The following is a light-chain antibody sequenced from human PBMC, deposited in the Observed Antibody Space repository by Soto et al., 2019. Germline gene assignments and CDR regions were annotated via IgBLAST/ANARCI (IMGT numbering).Light chain of an antibody. J-gene: IGKJ1*01. CDR1: QSISSSY. CDR2: GAS. CDR3: QQDGSPSWT. Sequence: EIVLTQSPGTLSLSPGKRATLSCRASQSISSSYLAWYQQRPGQAPRLLIYGASSRATGIPDRFSGSGSGTEFTLTISRLEPEDFAVYYCQQDGSPSWTFGQGTKVDIK. V-gene: IGKV3-20*01.